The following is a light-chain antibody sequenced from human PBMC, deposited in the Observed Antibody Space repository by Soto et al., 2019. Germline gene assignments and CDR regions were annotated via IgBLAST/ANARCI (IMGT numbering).Light chain of an antibody. Sequence: EIVMTQSPATLSVSPGDRATLSCRASQSLSSNLAWYQQKPGRDPRLLIYGASTRATGLQARFSGSGSGTEFTLPISRLQSEDFAVYYCQQYDEWPSFGPGNKVDIK. J-gene: IGKJ3*01. CDR2: GAS. CDR1: QSLSSN. CDR3: QQYDEWPS. V-gene: IGKV3-15*01.